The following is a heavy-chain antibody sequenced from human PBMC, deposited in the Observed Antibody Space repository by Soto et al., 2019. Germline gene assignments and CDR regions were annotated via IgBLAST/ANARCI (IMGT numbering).Heavy chain of an antibody. V-gene: IGHV1-3*01. J-gene: IGHJ3*02. CDR2: INPGNGNT. CDR1: GYRFTSNA. D-gene: IGHD3-22*01. Sequence: ASVKVSCKTSGYRFTSNAMHWVRQAPGQRLECMGWINPGNGNTEYSQKFQGWVTMTRDTSISTAYMELSRLRSEDTAVYYCAATRAYYYDSSGPDAFDIWGQGTMVTVSS. CDR3: AATRAYYYDSSGPDAFDI.